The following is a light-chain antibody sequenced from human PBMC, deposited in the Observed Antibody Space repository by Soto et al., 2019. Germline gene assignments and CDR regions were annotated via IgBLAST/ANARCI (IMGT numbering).Light chain of an antibody. CDR3: HQFACSPPWT. J-gene: IGKJ1*01. CDR2: DAS. Sequence: EIVLTQSPGTLSLSPGERATLSCRASQSVSSTYLAWYQQKPGQAPRLLIYDASRRATGIADRFTGSGSGTDFTLTISRPEPEDFAVYFCHQFACSPPWTFGQGTKVEIK. V-gene: IGKV3-20*01. CDR1: QSVSSTY.